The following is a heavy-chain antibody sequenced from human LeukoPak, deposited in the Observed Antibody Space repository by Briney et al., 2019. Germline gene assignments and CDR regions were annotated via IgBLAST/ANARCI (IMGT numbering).Heavy chain of an antibody. CDR3: ARDLFCSSTSCYNAFDI. V-gene: IGHV1-18*01. CDR2: ISAYNGNT. D-gene: IGHD2-2*01. CDR1: GYTFTSYG. J-gene: IGHJ3*02. Sequence: ASVKVSCKASGYTFTSYGISWVRQAPGQGLEWVGWISAYNGNTNYAQKPQGRVTLTTETSTSTAYMELRSLRSDDTVVYYCARDLFCSSTSCYNAFDIWGQGTMVTVSS.